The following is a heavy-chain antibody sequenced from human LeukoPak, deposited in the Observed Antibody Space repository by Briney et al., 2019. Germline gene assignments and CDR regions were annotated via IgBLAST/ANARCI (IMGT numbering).Heavy chain of an antibody. CDR1: GFTFSNYW. Sequence: PGPCLRLSLAAAGFTFSNYWMRSGRHAPGEGLGWVLRINRDGRGRNYADSVKGRFTISRDNAKNTLYLQMNSLRAEDTAVYYCASASSHRIAAGGDYWGQGTLVTVSS. CDR3: ASASSHRIAAGGDY. V-gene: IGHV3-74*01. D-gene: IGHD6-13*01. J-gene: IGHJ4*02. CDR2: INRDGRGR.